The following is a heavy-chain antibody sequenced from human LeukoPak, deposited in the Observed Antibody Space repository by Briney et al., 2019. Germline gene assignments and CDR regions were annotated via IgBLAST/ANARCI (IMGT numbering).Heavy chain of an antibody. D-gene: IGHD3-22*01. J-gene: IGHJ3*02. CDR2: ISSSSSII. CDR1: GFTFSIYS. V-gene: IGHV3-48*02. Sequence: GGPLRLSCAASGFTFSIYSMNWVRQAPGKGLEWLSYISSSSSIIYYADSVKGRFTISRDNAKNSLYLQMNSLRDEDTAVYYCARDGDSSGYYAAFDIWGQGTMVTVSS. CDR3: ARDGDSSGYYAAFDI.